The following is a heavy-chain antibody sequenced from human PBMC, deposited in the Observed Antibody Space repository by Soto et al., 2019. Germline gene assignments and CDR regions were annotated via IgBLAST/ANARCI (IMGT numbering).Heavy chain of an antibody. CDR1: GFTFSSYA. V-gene: IGHV3-23*01. D-gene: IGHD6-13*01. Sequence: EVQLLESGGGLAQPGGSLRLSCAASGFTFSSYAMSWVRQAPGKGLEWVSAISDSGGNTYYADSVKGRFTISRDNSKNTLYLQMNSLRAEDTAVYDCATMGIGVTFDGFDIWGQGTMVTVSS. CDR3: ATMGIGVTFDGFDI. CDR2: ISDSGGNT. J-gene: IGHJ3*02.